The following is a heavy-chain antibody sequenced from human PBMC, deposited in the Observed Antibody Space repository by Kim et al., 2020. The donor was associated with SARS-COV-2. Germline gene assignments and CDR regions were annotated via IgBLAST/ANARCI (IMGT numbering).Heavy chain of an antibody. J-gene: IGHJ6*03. CDR2: IKSKTDGGTT. CDR1: GFTFSNAW. Sequence: GGSLRLSCAASGFTFSNAWMSWVRQAPGKGLEWVGRIKSKTDGGTTDYAAPVKGRFTISRDDSKNTLYLQMNSLKTEDTAVYYCTTAPELPSYYYYMDVWGKGTTVTVSS. CDR3: TTAPELPSYYYYMDV. V-gene: IGHV3-15*01. D-gene: IGHD1-26*01.